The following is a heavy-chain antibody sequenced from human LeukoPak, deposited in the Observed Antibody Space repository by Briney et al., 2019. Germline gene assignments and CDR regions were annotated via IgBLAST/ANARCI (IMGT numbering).Heavy chain of an antibody. CDR1: GGTFSTFA. Sequence: SVKVSCKASGGTFSTFAISWVRQAPGQGSEWMGGIIPILRTANYAQKLQGRVTMTTDTSTSTAYMELRSLRSDDTAVYYCARVNVVVVAATRDYYYGMDVWGQGTTVTVSS. J-gene: IGHJ6*02. V-gene: IGHV1-69*05. CDR2: IIPILRTA. D-gene: IGHD2-15*01. CDR3: ARVNVVVVAATRDYYYGMDV.